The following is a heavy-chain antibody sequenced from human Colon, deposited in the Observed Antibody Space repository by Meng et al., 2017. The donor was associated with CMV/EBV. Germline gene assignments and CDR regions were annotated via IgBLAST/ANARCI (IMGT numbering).Heavy chain of an antibody. V-gene: IGHV3-48*04. CDR1: GFTFTDYS. Sequence: GESLKISCATSGFTFTDYSLNWVRQAPGKGLEWLSYISTSDYTRYNVDSVKGRFTVSRDNAKNSLYLQMDNLRVEDTATYYCARGAYTSAHYFDFWGQGTLVTVSS. J-gene: IGHJ4*02. D-gene: IGHD3-16*01. CDR2: ISTSDYTR. CDR3: ARGAYTSAHYFDF.